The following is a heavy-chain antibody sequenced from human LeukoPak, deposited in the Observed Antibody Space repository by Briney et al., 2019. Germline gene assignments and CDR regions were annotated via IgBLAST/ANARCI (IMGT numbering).Heavy chain of an antibody. CDR2: IYNSGNT. CDR1: GSSISTYY. CDR3: ARESGSYLWRSWLNP. Sequence: PSETLSLTCTVSGSSISTYYWSWIRQPPGKGLEWIGNIYNSGNTNYNPSLKSRVTISVDTSKNQFSLKLNSVTAADTAVYYCARESGSYLWRSWLNPWGQGTLVTVSS. V-gene: IGHV4-59*01. J-gene: IGHJ5*02. D-gene: IGHD3-16*01.